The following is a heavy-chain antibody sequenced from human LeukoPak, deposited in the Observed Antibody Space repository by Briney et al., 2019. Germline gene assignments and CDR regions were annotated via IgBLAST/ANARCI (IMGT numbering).Heavy chain of an antibody. CDR1: GFTFSSYG. J-gene: IGHJ4*02. V-gene: IGHV3-30*03. Sequence: PGGSLRLSCAASGFTFSSYGVHWVRQAPGRGLEGVAVTSYDGSNKYYADSVKGRFTISRDNSKNTLYLQMNSLRAEETAVYYCARERGGYSYGPFDYWGQGTLVTVSS. D-gene: IGHD5-18*01. CDR2: TSYDGSNK. CDR3: ARERGGYSYGPFDY.